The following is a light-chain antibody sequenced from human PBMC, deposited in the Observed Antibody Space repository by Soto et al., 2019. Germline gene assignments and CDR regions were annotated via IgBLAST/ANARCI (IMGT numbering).Light chain of an antibody. CDR1: QSVSSY. CDR2: GAS. Sequence: EIVLTQSPATLSLSPGEGATLSCRASQSVSSYLAWYQQKPGQAPRLLIYGASTRATGIPARSSGSGSGTEFTLTINSLQPEDFAVYYCQQYNNWPRTFGQGTKVDIK. CDR3: QQYNNWPRT. J-gene: IGKJ1*01. V-gene: IGKV3-15*01.